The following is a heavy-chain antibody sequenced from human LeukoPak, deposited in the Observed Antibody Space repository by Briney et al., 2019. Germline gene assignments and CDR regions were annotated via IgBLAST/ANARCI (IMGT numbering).Heavy chain of an antibody. CDR2: IYYSGST. V-gene: IGHV4-59*01. J-gene: IGHJ6*02. CDR3: ARGKRAYDSYGKDV. Sequence: SETLSLTCTVSGGSISSYYWSWIRQPPGRGLEWIGYIYYSGSTNYNPSLKSRVTISVDTSKNQFSLKVNSLTAADTAVYYCARGKRAYDSYGKDVWGQGTTVTVFS. CDR1: GGSISSYY.